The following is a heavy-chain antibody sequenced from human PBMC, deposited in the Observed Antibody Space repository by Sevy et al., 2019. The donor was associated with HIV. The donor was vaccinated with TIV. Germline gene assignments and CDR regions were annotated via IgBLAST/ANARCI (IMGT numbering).Heavy chain of an antibody. CDR1: GFTFSSYE. CDR2: ISSSGTTI. D-gene: IGHD3-22*01. CDR3: ARVDANYDKGFDP. Sequence: GGYLRLSCEASGFTFSSYEMNWVRQAPGKGLEWVSYISSSGTTIKYADSVKVRFTISRDNAKNSLYMQMNSLRAEDTAVYYCARVDANYDKGFDPWGQGTLVTVSS. J-gene: IGHJ5*02. V-gene: IGHV3-48*03.